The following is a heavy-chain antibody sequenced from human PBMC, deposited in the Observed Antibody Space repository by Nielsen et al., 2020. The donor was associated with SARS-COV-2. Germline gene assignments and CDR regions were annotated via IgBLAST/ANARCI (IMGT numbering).Heavy chain of an antibody. CDR3: ATEVNQGGMDV. Sequence: ASVKVSCKASGYSFNMYTMNWVRQAPGQGLEWMGRISPNRGATNYAQTFQGRVIMTRDTSTATAYIELSRLTSDDTAVYYCATEVNQGGMDVWGQGTTVIVSS. J-gene: IGHJ6*02. CDR1: GYSFNMYT. V-gene: IGHV1-2*06. D-gene: IGHD1-14*01. CDR2: ISPNRGAT.